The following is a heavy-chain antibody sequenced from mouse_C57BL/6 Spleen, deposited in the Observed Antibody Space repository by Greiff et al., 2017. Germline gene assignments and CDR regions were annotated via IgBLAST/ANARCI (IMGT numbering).Heavy chain of an antibody. CDR1: GFNIKDDY. CDR3: TTVYGNYDYYAMDY. CDR2: IDPENGDT. V-gene: IGHV14-4*01. D-gene: IGHD2-1*01. J-gene: IGHJ4*01. Sequence: EVKLMESGAELVRPGASVQLSCTASGFNIKDDYMHWVKQRPEQGLEWIGWIDPENGDTEYASKFQGKATITADTSSNTAYLQLSSLTSEDTAVYYCTTVYGNYDYYAMDYWGQGTSVTVSS.